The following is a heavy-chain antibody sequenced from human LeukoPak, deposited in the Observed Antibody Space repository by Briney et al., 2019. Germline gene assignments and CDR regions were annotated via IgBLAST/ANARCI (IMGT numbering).Heavy chain of an antibody. CDR3: ARDRRVGITGTKGYYYYYMDV. J-gene: IGHJ6*03. V-gene: IGHV1-69*05. CDR2: IIPIFGTA. Sequence: SVKVSCKASGGTFSSYAISWVRQAPGQGLEWMGGIIPIFGTANYAQKFQGRVTITTDESTSTAYMELSGLRSEDTAVYYCARDRRVGITGTKGYYYYYMDVWGKGTTVTVSS. D-gene: IGHD1-7*01. CDR1: GGTFSSYA.